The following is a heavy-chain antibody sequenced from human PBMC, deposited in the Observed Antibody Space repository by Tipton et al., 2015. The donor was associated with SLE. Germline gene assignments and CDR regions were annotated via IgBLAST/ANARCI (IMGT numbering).Heavy chain of an antibody. CDR2: INHSGST. CDR1: GGSISSGSYY. J-gene: IGHJ4*02. CDR3: AAAAGPYFDY. V-gene: IGHV4-39*07. Sequence: GLVKPSETLSLTCTVSGGSISSGSYYWSWIRQPPGKGLEWIGEINHSGSTNYNPSLKSRVTISVDTSKNQFSLKLSSVTAADTAVYYCAAAAGPYFDYWGQGTLVTVSS. D-gene: IGHD6-13*01.